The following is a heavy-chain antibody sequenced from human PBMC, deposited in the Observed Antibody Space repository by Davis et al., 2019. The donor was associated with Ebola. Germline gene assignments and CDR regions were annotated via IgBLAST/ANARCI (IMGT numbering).Heavy chain of an antibody. CDR1: GFSLSTSGMC. D-gene: IGHD3-22*01. V-gene: IGHV2-70*11. CDR2: IDWDDDK. J-gene: IGHJ3*02. Sequence: SGPTLVKPTQTLTLTCTFSGFSLSTSGMCVSWIRQPPGKALEWLARIDWDDDKYYSTSLKTRPTISKDTSKNQVVLTMTNMDPVDTATYYCARTLIRYYYDSSGYYYVGDAFDIWGQGTMVTVSS. CDR3: ARTLIRYYYDSSGYYYVGDAFDI.